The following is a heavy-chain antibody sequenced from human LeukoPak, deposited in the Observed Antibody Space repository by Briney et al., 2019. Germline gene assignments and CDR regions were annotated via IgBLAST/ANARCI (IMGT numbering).Heavy chain of an antibody. D-gene: IGHD2-15*01. CDR3: ARGLGYCSGGSCYFY. Sequence: VASVKVSCKASGYTFTGYYMNWMRQAPGQGLEWMGWMNPNSGNTGYAQKFQGRVTMTRNTSISTAYMELSSLRSEDTAVYYCARGLGYCSGGSCYFYWGQGTLVTVSS. V-gene: IGHV1-8*02. CDR1: GYTFTGYY. CDR2: MNPNSGNT. J-gene: IGHJ4*02.